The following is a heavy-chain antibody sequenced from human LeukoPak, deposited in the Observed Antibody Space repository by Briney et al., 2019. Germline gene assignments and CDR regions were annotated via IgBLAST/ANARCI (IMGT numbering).Heavy chain of an antibody. CDR1: GFTFRSYA. D-gene: IGHD1-26*01. J-gene: IGHJ4*02. Sequence: GGSLRLSCAASGFTFRSYAMSWVRQAPGKGLEWVSAIRGGGDRTHYADSVNGRFTISRDNSKNTLYLQMNSLRAEDTAVYYCTSDSGSYTPLFGYWGQGTLVTVSS. CDR3: TSDSGSYTPLFGY. V-gene: IGHV3-23*01. CDR2: IRGGGDRT.